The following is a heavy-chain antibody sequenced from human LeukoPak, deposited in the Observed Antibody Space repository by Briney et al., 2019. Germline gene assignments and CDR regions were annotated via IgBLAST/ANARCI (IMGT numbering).Heavy chain of an antibody. CDR1: GASIITYY. Sequence: SEALSLTCTVSGASIITYYWSWIRQPPGKGLEWIGYIYHSGSTNYNPSLRSRVTISGDTSKSQFSLRLSSVSAADTAVYYCASHVGATPWDYFDYWGQGTLVTVSS. J-gene: IGHJ4*02. CDR2: IYHSGST. V-gene: IGHV4-59*08. CDR3: ASHVGATPWDYFDY. D-gene: IGHD1-26*01.